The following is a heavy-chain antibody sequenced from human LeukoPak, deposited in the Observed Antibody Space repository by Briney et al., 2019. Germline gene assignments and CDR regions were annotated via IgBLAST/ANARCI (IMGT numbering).Heavy chain of an antibody. CDR2: IYWDDDK. V-gene: IGHV2-5*02. CDR1: GFSLSTSGVG. Sequence: SGPTLVNPTQTLTLTCTFSGFSLSTSGVGVGWIRQPPGKALEWLALIYWDDDKRYSPSLKSRLTISKDTSKNQVVLTMTNMDPVDTATYYCAHRRTDYGDYGESNWFDPWGQGTLVTVSS. D-gene: IGHD4-17*01. J-gene: IGHJ5*02. CDR3: AHRRTDYGDYGESNWFDP.